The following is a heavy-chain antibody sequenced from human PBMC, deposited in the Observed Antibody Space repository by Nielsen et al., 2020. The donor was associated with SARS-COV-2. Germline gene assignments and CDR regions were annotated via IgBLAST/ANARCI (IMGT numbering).Heavy chain of an antibody. Sequence: SETLSLTCTVSGGSISSGGYYWSWIRQHPGKGLEWIGYIYYSGSTYYNPSLKSRVTISVDTSKNQFSLKLSSVTAADTAVYYCARAPIAMIVVVNAFDIWGQGTMVTVSS. CDR2: IYYSGST. V-gene: IGHV4-31*03. D-gene: IGHD3-22*01. CDR1: GGSISSGGYY. CDR3: ARAPIAMIVVVNAFDI. J-gene: IGHJ3*02.